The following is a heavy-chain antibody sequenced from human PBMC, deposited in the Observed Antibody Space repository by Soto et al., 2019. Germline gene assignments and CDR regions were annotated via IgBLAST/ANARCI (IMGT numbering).Heavy chain of an antibody. CDR3: ARDGSDGDYVWFDP. CDR1: RGTFSSYA. Sequence: GXSVNDSFQASRGTFSSYALRRARQAPGQGLEWMGGIIPIFGTANYAQKFQGRVTITADKSTSTAYMELSSLRSEDTAVYYCARDGSDGDYVWFDPWGQGSLVTVSS. D-gene: IGHD4-17*01. CDR2: IIPIFGTA. J-gene: IGHJ5*02. V-gene: IGHV1-69*06.